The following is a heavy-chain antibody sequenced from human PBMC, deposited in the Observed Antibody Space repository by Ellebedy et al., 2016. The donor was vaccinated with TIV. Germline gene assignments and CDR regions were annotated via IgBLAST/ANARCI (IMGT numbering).Heavy chain of an antibody. V-gene: IGHV4-59*01. D-gene: IGHD5-24*01. CDR2: IYYSGST. J-gene: IGHJ4*02. CDR1: GGSISSDY. CDR3: ARKRDGSYIDY. Sequence: GSLRLXCTVSGGSISSDYWSWIRQPPGKGLEWIGYIYYSGSTNYNPSLKSRVTISVDTSKNQFSLKLSSVTAADTAVYYCARKRDGSYIDYWGQGTLVTVSS.